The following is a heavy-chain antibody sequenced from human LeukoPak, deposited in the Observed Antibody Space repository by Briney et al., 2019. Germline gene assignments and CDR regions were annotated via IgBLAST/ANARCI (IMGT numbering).Heavy chain of an antibody. Sequence: SVKVSCKASGGTFSSYAISWVRQAPGQGLERMGRIIPIFGTANYAQKFQGRVTITTDESTSTAYMELSSLRSEDTAVYYCARDMSIAARSVAFDIWGQGTMVTVSS. V-gene: IGHV1-69*05. CDR1: GGTFSSYA. D-gene: IGHD6-6*01. CDR2: IIPIFGTA. CDR3: ARDMSIAARSVAFDI. J-gene: IGHJ3*02.